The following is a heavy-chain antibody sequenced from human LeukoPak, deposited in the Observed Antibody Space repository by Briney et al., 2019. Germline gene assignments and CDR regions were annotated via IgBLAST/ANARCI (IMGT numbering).Heavy chain of an antibody. CDR2: IIPTLGIA. J-gene: IGHJ3*02. D-gene: IGHD6-19*01. CDR3: ARDGAVAGTPYDAFDI. Sequence: SVKVSCKASGGTFSSYAISWVRQAPGQGLEWMGRIIPTLGIANYAQKFQGRVTITADKSTSTAYMELSSLRSEDTAVYYCARDGAVAGTPYDAFDIWGQGTMVTVSS. V-gene: IGHV1-69*04. CDR1: GGTFSSYA.